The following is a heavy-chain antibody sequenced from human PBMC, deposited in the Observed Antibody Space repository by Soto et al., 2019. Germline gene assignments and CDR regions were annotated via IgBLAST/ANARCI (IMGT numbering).Heavy chain of an antibody. CDR1: GDSMSGYY. CDR2: IFHSGTT. D-gene: IGHD2-2*01. CDR3: ARLSFVDQGNY. Sequence: QVQLQESGPGLVKPSETLSLTCTVSGDSMSGYYWSWIRQSPGRRLEWIGYIFHSGTTNNNPSLSSRLSMSVDASKIQFSLRVTSVTAADTAIYYCARLSFVDQGNYWGQVTLVTVSS. V-gene: IGHV4-59*01. J-gene: IGHJ4*02.